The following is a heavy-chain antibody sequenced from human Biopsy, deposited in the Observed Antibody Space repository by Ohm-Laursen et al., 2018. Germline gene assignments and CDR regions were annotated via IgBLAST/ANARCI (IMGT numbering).Heavy chain of an antibody. V-gene: IGHV4-4*07. D-gene: IGHD2/OR15-2a*01. CDR2: IYYSGST. CDR3: ARATNSTGWPYYYFYGMDV. J-gene: IGHJ6*02. Sequence: PGTLSLTCTVSGGSLSSYYWSWIRQPAGKGLEWIGRIYYSGSTNYNPSLKSRVTISVDTSKNQFSLRLNSVTAADTAVYYCARATNSTGWPYYYFYGMDVWGQGTTVTVSS. CDR1: GGSLSSYY.